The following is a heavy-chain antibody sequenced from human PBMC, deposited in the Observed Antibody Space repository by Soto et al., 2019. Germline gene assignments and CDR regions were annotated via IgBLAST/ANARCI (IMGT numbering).Heavy chain of an antibody. CDR1: GFTFSDSA. J-gene: IGHJ4*02. V-gene: IGHV3-73*01. D-gene: IGHD3-22*01. Sequence: GGSLRLSCAASGFTFSDSAMHWVRQASGKGLEWVGRIRNKGNNYATAYTASVKGRFTISRDDSKNTVYLQMNSLRAEDTAVYYCAKNPGYYYDSTGYHFDYWGQGTLVTVSS. CDR2: IRNKGNNYAT. CDR3: AKNPGYYYDSTGYHFDY.